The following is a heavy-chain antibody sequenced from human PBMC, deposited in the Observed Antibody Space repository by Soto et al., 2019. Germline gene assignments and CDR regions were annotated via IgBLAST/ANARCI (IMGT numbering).Heavy chain of an antibody. CDR1: YGSISTYY. CDR3: ARGGHDFWSGPFDY. Sequence: SETLSLTCTVSYGSISTYYCNWIRQPAGKGLEWIGRIDASGSTDYDPSLKSRVTMSVDTSKNQFSLRLSSVTAADTAVYYCARGGHDFWSGPFDYWGQGAQVTV. CDR2: IDASGST. D-gene: IGHD3-3*01. V-gene: IGHV4-4*07. J-gene: IGHJ4*02.